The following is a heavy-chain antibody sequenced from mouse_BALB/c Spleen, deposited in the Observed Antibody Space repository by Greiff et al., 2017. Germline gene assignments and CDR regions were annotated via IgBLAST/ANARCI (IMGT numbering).Heavy chain of an antibody. CDR1: GFTFSDYY. J-gene: IGHJ3*01. V-gene: IGHV5-4*02. CDR2: ISDGGSYT. CDR3: ARDTDYGSLAY. Sequence: LVESGGGLVKPGGSLKLSCAASGFTFSDYYMYWVRQTPEKRLEWVATISDGGSYTYYPDSVKGRFTISRDNAKNNLYLQMSSLKSEDTAMYYCARDTDYGSLAYWGQGTLVTVSA. D-gene: IGHD1-1*01.